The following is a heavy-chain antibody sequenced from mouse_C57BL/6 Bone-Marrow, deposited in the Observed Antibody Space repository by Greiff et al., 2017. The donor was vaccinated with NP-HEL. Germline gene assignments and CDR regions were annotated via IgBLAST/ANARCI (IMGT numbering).Heavy chain of an antibody. Sequence: EVKLMESGGGLVQPGGSLSLSCAASGFTFTDYYMSWVRQPPGKALEWVGFIRNKATGYKTEYSASVKCQFTISRDKSQSILYLQMNARRAEDSATYYCARYTVYSSMDYWGQGTSVTVSS. J-gene: IGHJ4*01. CDR1: GFTFTDYY. CDR2: IRNKATGYKT. CDR3: ARYTVYSSMDY. V-gene: IGHV7-3*01.